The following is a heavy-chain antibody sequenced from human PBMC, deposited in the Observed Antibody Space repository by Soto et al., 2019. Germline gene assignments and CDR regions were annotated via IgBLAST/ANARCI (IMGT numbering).Heavy chain of an antibody. D-gene: IGHD2-2*01. CDR1: GYTFTDYG. V-gene: IGHV1-18*01. J-gene: IGHJ4*02. Sequence: QVHLVQSGTEVKKPGASVKVSCKTSGYTFTDYGISWFQQTPGQGLEWMGWISAYNGDRNYAQKFDDRVTMTTASSSSTAHMELRSLRPDDTGIYYCARILKEGIPAVVDYWGQGTLVTVSS. CDR2: ISAYNGDR. CDR3: ARILKEGIPAVVDY.